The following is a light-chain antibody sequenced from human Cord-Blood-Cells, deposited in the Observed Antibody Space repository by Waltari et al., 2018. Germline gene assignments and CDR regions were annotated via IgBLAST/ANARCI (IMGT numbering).Light chain of an antibody. J-gene: IGLJ2*01. V-gene: IGLV2-23*01. CDR3: CSYAGSSTLV. Sequence: QPALTQPASVSGPPGQSITIPCTGTSSDVGSYNLVSWYQQHPGKAPKLMIYEGSKRPSGVSNRFSGSKSGNTASLTISGLQAEDEADYYCCSYAGSSTLVFGGGTKLTVL. CDR1: SSDVGSYNL. CDR2: EGS.